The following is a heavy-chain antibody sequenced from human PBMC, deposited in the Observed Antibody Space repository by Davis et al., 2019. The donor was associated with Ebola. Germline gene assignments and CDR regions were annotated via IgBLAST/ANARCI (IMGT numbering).Heavy chain of an antibody. Sequence: ASVKVSCKASGGTFSSYAISWVRQAPGQGLEWMGWINPNSGGTNYAQKFQGRVTMTRDTSISTAYMELSRLRSDDTAVYYCARTCTYGMDVWGQGTTVTVSS. V-gene: IGHV1-2*02. CDR2: INPNSGGT. D-gene: IGHD1-1*01. CDR1: GGTFSSYA. CDR3: ARTCTYGMDV. J-gene: IGHJ6*02.